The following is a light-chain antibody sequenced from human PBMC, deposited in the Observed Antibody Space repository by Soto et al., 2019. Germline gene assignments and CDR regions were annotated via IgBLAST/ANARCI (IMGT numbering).Light chain of an antibody. V-gene: IGKV1-5*01. CDR2: NAD. CDR1: QDINRW. Sequence: DIQMTQSAATLSASVGGSVIVTCRASQDINRWLAWYQQKPGKAPKILIYNADTLESGVPSRFSGSGYGTEFILTISSLQPDDFATYYCQQFSLYWAFGQGTKVDIK. CDR3: QQFSLYWA. J-gene: IGKJ1*01.